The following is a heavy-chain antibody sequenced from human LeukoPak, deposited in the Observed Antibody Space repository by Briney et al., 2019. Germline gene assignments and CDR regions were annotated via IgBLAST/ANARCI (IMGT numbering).Heavy chain of an antibody. V-gene: IGHV1-8*03. D-gene: IGHD5-18*01. CDR3: ARGSPHSYGFDY. CDR2: MNPNSGNT. CDR1: GYTFTSYD. J-gene: IGHJ4*02. Sequence: ASVKVSCKASGYTFTSYDINWVRQATGQGLEWMGWMNPNSGNTGYAQKFQGRVTITRNTSISTAYMELSSLRSEDTAVYYCARGSPHSYGFDYWGQGTLVTVSS.